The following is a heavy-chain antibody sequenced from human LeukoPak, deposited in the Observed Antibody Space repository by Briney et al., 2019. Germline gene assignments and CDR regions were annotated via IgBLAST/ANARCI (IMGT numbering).Heavy chain of an antibody. CDR2: IYYSGST. CDR3: ATYHSSGLDY. V-gene: IGHV4-59*08. J-gene: IGHJ4*02. Sequence: PSETLSLTCTVSGXSISSYYWSWIRQPPGKGLEWIGRIYYSGSTNYSPSLKSRVTISVDTSKNQFSLKLSSVTAADTAVYYCATYHSSGLDYWGQGTLVTVSS. D-gene: IGHD3-22*01. CDR1: GXSISSYY.